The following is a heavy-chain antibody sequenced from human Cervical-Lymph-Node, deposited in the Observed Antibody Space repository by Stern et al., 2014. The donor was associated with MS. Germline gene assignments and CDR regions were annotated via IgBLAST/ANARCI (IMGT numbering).Heavy chain of an antibody. V-gene: IGHV1-69*01. CDR1: GGTFSKFP. Sequence: VQLVESGAEVTKPGSSVKVSCKASGGTFSKFPSSWVRQAPGQGLEWMGGIFPVSGTPTYAQEYRGRVAMTADVSTSTVYMELSSLRSDDTAVYYCALSSETSDRWYSLGYDLWGQGTLVTVSS. D-gene: IGHD6-13*01. J-gene: IGHJ5*02. CDR3: ALSSETSDRWYSLGYDL. CDR2: IFPVSGTP.